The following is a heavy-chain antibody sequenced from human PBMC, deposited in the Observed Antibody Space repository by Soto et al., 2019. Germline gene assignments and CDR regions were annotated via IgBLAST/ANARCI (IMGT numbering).Heavy chain of an antibody. V-gene: IGHV1-18*01. CDR1: GYTFTSYG. J-gene: IGHJ5*02. CDR2: ISAYNGNT. D-gene: IGHD2-15*01. CDR3: ARDRYCSGGSCYRESNWLDP. Sequence: ASVKVSCKASGYTFTSYGISWVRQAPGQGLEWMGWISAYNGNTNYAQKLQGRVTMTTDTSTSTAYMELRSLRSDDTAVYYCARDRYCSGGSCYRESNWLDPWGQGTLVTVSS.